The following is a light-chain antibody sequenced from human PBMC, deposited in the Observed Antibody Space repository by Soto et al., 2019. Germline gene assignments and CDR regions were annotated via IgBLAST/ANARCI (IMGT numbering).Light chain of an antibody. CDR3: QQYGSSPIT. CDR1: QSVYSY. V-gene: IGKV3-11*01. J-gene: IGKJ5*01. Sequence: EVVLTQSPATLSLSPGERATLSCRASQSVYSYLAWYQQKPGQPPRLLISDVSNRATGIPARFSGSGYGTDFTLTISSLEPEDFAVYYCQQYGSSPITFGQGTRLEIK. CDR2: DVS.